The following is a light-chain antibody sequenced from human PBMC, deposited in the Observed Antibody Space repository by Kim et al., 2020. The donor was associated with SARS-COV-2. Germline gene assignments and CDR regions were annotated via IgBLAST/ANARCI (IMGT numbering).Light chain of an antibody. V-gene: IGKV1-33*01. J-gene: IGKJ4*01. CDR2: EAS. CDR3: QQYDNLPLT. Sequence: ASVGDRVSITCQASQAINNDLNWYQQKPGKAPKLLIYEASNLETGVPSRFSGSGSGTNFIFTISSLQPEDLAIYYCQQYDNLPLTFGGGTKVDIK. CDR1: QAINND.